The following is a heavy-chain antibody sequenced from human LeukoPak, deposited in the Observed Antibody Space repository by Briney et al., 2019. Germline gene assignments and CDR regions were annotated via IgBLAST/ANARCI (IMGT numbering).Heavy chain of an antibody. Sequence: GGSLRLSCAASGFTFSSYDMYWVRQAPGKGLEWVANIKQDGTERYYVDSVKGRFTISRDNAKNSLYLQMSSLRVEDTAVYYCAKDRSLPYGDYPNDYWGQGTLVTVSS. J-gene: IGHJ4*02. D-gene: IGHD4-17*01. V-gene: IGHV3-7*01. CDR2: IKQDGTER. CDR3: AKDRSLPYGDYPNDY. CDR1: GFTFSSYD.